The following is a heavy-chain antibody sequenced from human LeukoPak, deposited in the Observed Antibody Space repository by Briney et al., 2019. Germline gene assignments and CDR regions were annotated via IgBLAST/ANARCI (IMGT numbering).Heavy chain of an antibody. Sequence: GRSLRLSCAASGFTFSNYATFWVRQAPGTGLEWVALISYDGDNKYYADSVEGRLTISRDNSRNTLYLQMNSLRPEDTAMYYCARDFSGYNYGAGDALDLWGQGTVVTVSS. CDR3: ARDFSGYNYGAGDALDL. CDR2: ISYDGDNK. D-gene: IGHD5-18*01. CDR1: GFTFSNYA. V-gene: IGHV3-30-3*01. J-gene: IGHJ3*01.